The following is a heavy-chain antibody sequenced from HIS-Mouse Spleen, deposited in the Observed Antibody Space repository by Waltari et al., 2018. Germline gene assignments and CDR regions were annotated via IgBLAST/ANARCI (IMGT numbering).Heavy chain of an antibody. CDR1: GGSISSYY. J-gene: IGHJ2*01. CDR3: ARASRDLLLPRYFDL. Sequence: QVQLQESGPGLVKPSETLSLTCTVSGGSISSYYWSWIRQPPGKGLEWIGYYSGSTNYNPSRKSRVTISVDTSQNQFSLKLSSVTAADTAVYYCARASRDLLLPRYFDLWGRGTLVTVSS. V-gene: IGHV4-59*01. CDR2: YYSGST.